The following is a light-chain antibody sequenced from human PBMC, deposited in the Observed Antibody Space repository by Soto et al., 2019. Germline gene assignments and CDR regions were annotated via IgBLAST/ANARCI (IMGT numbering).Light chain of an antibody. Sequence: EKVMTQSPATLSVSPGERATLSCRASQSVGNNLAWYQQKPGQAPRLLIYGASTRATGIPARFSGGGSGTDFTLTISSLQSEDYGIYYCQQYSKWPLTFGGGTRWIS. V-gene: IGKV3-15*01. CDR3: QQYSKWPLT. CDR2: GAS. J-gene: IGKJ4*01. CDR1: QSVGNN.